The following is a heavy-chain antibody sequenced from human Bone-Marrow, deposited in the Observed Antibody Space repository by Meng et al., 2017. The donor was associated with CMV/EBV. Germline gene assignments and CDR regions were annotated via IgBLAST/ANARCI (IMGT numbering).Heavy chain of an antibody. Sequence: GESLKISCAASRFTFSLYAMHWVRQAPGKGLEWVSVTSFDGNTKYYADSVQGRFTISRDNSRNTLNLLMNSLRTEDTAVYYCVGGVATPAYWGPGTLVTVSS. J-gene: IGHJ4*02. CDR1: RFTFSLYA. V-gene: IGHV3-30*04. CDR3: VGGVATPAY. D-gene: IGHD4-23*01. CDR2: TSFDGNTK.